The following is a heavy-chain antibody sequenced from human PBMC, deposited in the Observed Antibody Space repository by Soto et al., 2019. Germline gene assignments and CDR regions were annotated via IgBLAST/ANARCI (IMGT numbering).Heavy chain of an antibody. CDR1: GYTFTSYG. V-gene: IGHV1-18*01. Sequence: ASVKVSCKASGYTFTSYGISWVRQAPGQGLEWMGWISAYNGNTNYAQKLQGRVTMTTDTSTSTAYMELRSLRSDDTAVYYCARARIFGVVTATSDYYYYMDVWGKGTTVTVSS. CDR3: ARARIFGVVTATSDYYYYMDV. CDR2: ISAYNGNT. D-gene: IGHD3-3*01. J-gene: IGHJ6*03.